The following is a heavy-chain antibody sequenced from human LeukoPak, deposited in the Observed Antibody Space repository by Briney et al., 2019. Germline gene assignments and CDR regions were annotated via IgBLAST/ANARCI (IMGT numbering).Heavy chain of an antibody. D-gene: IGHD5-12*01. Sequence: GGSLRLSCAASGFTFSSYWMHWVRQAPGKGLVWVARVNGDGSSTSYADSVKGRFTISRDNAKKAPYLQMNSLRADDTAVYYCAVKGGYNDWDAPFDYWGQGTLVTVSS. CDR2: VNGDGSST. CDR3: AVKGGYNDWDAPFDY. J-gene: IGHJ4*02. CDR1: GFTFSSYW. V-gene: IGHV3-74*01.